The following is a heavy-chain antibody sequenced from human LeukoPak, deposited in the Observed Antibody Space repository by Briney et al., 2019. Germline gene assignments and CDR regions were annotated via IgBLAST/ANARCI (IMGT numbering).Heavy chain of an antibody. CDR3: AREEGYCSSTSCYNEGYNWFDP. D-gene: IGHD2-2*02. V-gene: IGHV1-2*06. CDR1: GYTFTGYY. J-gene: IGHJ5*02. Sequence: ASVKVSCKASGYTFTGYYMHWVRQAPGQGLEWMGRINPNSGGTNYAQKFQSRVTMTRDTSISTAYTELSRLRSDDTAVYYCAREEGYCSSTSCYNEGYNWFDPWGQGTLVTVSS. CDR2: INPNSGGT.